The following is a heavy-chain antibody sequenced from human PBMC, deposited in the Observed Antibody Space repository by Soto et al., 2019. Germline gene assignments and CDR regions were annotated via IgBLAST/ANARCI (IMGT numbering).Heavy chain of an antibody. J-gene: IGHJ4*02. CDR1: GFTVSSNH. CDR2: IYTGGST. V-gene: IGHV3-53*04. Sequence: GGSLRLSCAASGFTVSSNHISWVRQAPGKGLEWVSVIYTGGSTYYADSVKGRFTISRHNSKNTVYLQMNSLRAEDTAVYYCARDSAKSNYFDYWGQGTLVTVSS. CDR3: ARDSAKSNYFDY.